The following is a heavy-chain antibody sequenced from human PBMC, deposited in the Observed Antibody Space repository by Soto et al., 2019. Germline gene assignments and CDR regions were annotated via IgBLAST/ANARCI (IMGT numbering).Heavy chain of an antibody. CDR1: GYTFSGSA. V-gene: IGHV3-73*01. Sequence: EVQLVESGGGLVQPGGSVKLSCVASGYTFSGSAFHWVRQASGKGLEWVGRIRGKANSYETAYAESVKGRFTISRADSKNTAFLQMNSLKTEDTAVYYCTSRCCSSASCHTWGQGTRVTVSS. D-gene: IGHD2-2*01. CDR2: IRGKANSYET. J-gene: IGHJ5*02. CDR3: TSRCCSSASCHT.